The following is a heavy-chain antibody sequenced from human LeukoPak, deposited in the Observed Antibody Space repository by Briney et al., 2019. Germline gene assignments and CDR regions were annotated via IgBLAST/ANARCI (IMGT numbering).Heavy chain of an antibody. CDR1: GFTFSSYS. Sequence: GGSLRLSCAASGFTFSSYSMNWVRQAPGKGLEWDSPISSSSSYIYYADSVKGRFTISRDNAKNSLYLQMNSLRAEDTAVYYCASSYSSSWSFDYWGQGTLVTVSS. D-gene: IGHD6-13*01. CDR3: ASSYSSSWSFDY. V-gene: IGHV3-21*01. J-gene: IGHJ4*02. CDR2: ISSSSSYI.